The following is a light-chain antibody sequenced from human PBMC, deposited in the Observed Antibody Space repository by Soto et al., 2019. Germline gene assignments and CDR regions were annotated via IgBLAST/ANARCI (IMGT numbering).Light chain of an antibody. V-gene: IGKV2-28*01. J-gene: IGKJ5*01. Sequence: DCAMTQSPLSLVVTPGEPAAMSCRSNRSLLHSSGKNYLDWFLQKPGQSPLVLINLGSNRASGVPDRFSGSGSGTDFTLKISRVEAEDVGVYYCMQGLHIPITFGQGTRLEIK. CDR3: MQGLHIPIT. CDR2: LGS. CDR1: RSLLHSSGKNY.